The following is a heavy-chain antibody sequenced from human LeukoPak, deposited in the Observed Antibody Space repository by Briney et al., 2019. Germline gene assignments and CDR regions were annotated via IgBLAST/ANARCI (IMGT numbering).Heavy chain of an antibody. CDR2: IYYDGST. J-gene: IGHJ5*02. D-gene: IGHD2-2*01. CDR3: GRRGLLVPAS. CDR1: GDFFISSSNY. V-gene: IGHV4-39*01. Sequence: SETLSLTCTVSGDFFISSSNYWVWIRQPPGKGLEWVGSIYYDGSTYYNSAHKSRATIFADTSKSQFSLKLNSVIAADTAVYYCGRRGLLVPASWGQGTLSPSPQ.